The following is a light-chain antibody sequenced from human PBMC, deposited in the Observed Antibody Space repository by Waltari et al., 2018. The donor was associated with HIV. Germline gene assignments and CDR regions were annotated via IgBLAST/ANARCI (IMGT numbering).Light chain of an antibody. CDR3: QQYAGSPLT. CDR1: QSVTTY. V-gene: IGKV3-20*01. J-gene: IGKJ4*01. CDR2: GAS. Sequence: EIVLTQSPGTLSLSPGERATLSCRASQSVTTYLAWYQQKPGQAPRLLIYGASSRATGIPDRFSGSGSGTDFTLTIGRLEPEDFAMFYCQQYAGSPLTFGGGTKVEIK.